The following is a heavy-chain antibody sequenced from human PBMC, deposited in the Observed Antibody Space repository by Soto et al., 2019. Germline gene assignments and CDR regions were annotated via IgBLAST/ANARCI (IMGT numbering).Heavy chain of an antibody. CDR2: IIPLFGTP. D-gene: IGHD2-21*02. CDR3: ASKAACGGDCYAFDS. V-gene: IGHV1-69*06. Sequence: QVQLVQSGAEVKKPGSSVKISCKASGGTFSSNTINWVRQAAGQGLEWMGGIIPLFGTPNYPEKFQGRVTITADKSTNTEDMELSGLRSEDTAVYYCASKAACGGDCYAFDSWGQGTLVTVS. J-gene: IGHJ4*02. CDR1: GGTFSSNT.